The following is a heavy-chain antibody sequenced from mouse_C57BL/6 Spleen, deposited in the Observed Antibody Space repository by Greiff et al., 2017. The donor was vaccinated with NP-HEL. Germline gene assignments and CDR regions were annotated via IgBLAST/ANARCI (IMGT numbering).Heavy chain of an antibody. CDR2: ISSGGDYI. J-gene: IGHJ1*03. D-gene: IGHD1-1*01. CDR1: GFTFSSYA. Sequence: EVMLVESGEGLVKPGGSLKLSCAASGFTFSSYAMSWVRQTPEKRLEWVAYISSGGDYIYYADTVKGRFPISRDNARNTLYLQMSSLKSEDTAMYYCTSHYYGSSYDWYFDVWGTGTTVTVSS. V-gene: IGHV5-9-1*02. CDR3: TSHYYGSSYDWYFDV.